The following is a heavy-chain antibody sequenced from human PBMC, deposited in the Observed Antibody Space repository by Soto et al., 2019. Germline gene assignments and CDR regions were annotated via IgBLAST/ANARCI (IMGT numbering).Heavy chain of an antibody. CDR1: GGSISISSYY. CDR2: IYYSGSP. CDR3: ARLHISQGTWESGDY. D-gene: IGHD1-26*01. V-gene: IGHV4-39*01. J-gene: IGHJ4*02. Sequence: QLQLQESGPGLVKPSETLSLTCTVSGGSISISSYYWGWIRQPPGKGLEWIGGIYYSGSPSYNPSLKSRVTISVDTSKNQFSLKLSSVTAADTAVYYCARLHISQGTWESGDYWGQGTLVTVSS.